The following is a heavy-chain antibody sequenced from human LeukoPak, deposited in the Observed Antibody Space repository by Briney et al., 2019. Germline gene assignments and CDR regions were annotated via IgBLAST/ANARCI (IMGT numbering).Heavy chain of an antibody. Sequence: GGFLRLSCAASGFTFSNYGMTWVRQAPGKGLEWVSGISGSGGTTYDADSVKGRFTVSRDNSKNILYLQMNSLRADDTAVYFCAKTQGYFDYWGQGTLVTISS. CDR3: AKTQGYFDY. CDR2: ISGSGGTT. J-gene: IGHJ4*02. CDR1: GFTFSNYG. V-gene: IGHV3-23*01.